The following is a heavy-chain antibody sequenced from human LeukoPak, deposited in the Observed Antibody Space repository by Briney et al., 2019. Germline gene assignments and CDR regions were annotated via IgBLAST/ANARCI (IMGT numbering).Heavy chain of an antibody. J-gene: IGHJ4*02. V-gene: IGHV3-11*04. CDR1: GFTFSDYY. CDR2: ISSSGSTT. D-gene: IGHD1-1*01. CDR3: ARRSYWNDVLDY. Sequence: GALRLPCAASGFTFSDYYMSWIRQAPGKGLEWVSYISSSGSTTYYADSVKGRFTISRDNTKNSLYLQMNSLRAEDTAVYYCARRSYWNDVLDYWGQGTLVTVSS.